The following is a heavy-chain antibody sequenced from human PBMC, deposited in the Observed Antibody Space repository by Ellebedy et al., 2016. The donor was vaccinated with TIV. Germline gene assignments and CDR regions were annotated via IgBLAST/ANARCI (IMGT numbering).Heavy chain of an antibody. CDR3: ARQEIGGSPYSSSSPFDY. J-gene: IGHJ4*02. CDR1: GYSFTSYW. CDR2: IYPGDSDT. V-gene: IGHV5-51*01. D-gene: IGHD6-6*01. Sequence: GESLKISCKGSGYSFTSYWIGWVRQMPGKGLEWMGIIYPGDSDTRYSPSFQGQVTISADKSISTAYLQWSSLKASDTAMYYCARQEIGGSPYSSSSPFDYWGQGTLVTVSS.